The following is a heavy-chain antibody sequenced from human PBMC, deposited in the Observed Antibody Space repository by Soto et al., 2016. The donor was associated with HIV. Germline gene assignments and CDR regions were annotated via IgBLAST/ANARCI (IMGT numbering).Heavy chain of an antibody. CDR2: IKSKTDGGTT. V-gene: IGHV3-15*01. D-gene: IGHD3-3*01. CDR3: TTATYYDFWSGYSYFDY. Sequence: EVQLVESGGGLVKPGGSLRLSCAASGFTFSNAWMSWVRQAPGKGLEWVGRIKSKTDGGTTDYAAPVKGRFTISRDDSKNTLYLQMNGLKTEDTAVYYCTTATYYDFWSGYSYFDYWGQGTLVTVSS. J-gene: IGHJ4*02. CDR1: GFTFSNAW.